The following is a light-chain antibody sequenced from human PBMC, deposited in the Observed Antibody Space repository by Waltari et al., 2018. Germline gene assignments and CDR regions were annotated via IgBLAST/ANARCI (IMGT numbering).Light chain of an antibody. V-gene: IGKV3-15*01. CDR2: GAS. CDR3: QQYNNWPRT. J-gene: IGKJ1*01. CDR1: QSVSSN. Sequence: VMTPSPATLSVSPGERATLSCRASQSVSSNLAWYQQNPGQAPRLLIYGASTRATGIPARFSGSGSGTEFTLTISSLQSEDFAIYYCQQYNNWPRTFGQGTKVEIK.